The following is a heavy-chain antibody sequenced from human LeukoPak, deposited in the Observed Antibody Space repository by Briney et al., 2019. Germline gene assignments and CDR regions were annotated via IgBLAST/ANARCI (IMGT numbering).Heavy chain of an antibody. V-gene: IGHV3-23*01. CDR2: ITGSGDTT. CDR1: GITFASYA. J-gene: IGHJ4*02. CDR3: AKARYCSGTTCYAYYFDY. Sequence: SGGSLRLSCAAPGITFASYAMSWVRQAPGKGLEWVSTITGSGDTTYYADSVKGRFTISRDTSKNILYLQMNSLRAEDTAVYYCAKARYCSGTTCYAYYFDYWGQGTLVTVSS. D-gene: IGHD2-2*01.